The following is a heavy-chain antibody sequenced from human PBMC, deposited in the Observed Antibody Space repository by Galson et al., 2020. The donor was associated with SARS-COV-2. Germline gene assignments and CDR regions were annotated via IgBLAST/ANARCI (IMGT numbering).Heavy chain of an antibody. CDR3: AGGRPTGGWCDP. D-gene: IGHD3-10*01. J-gene: IGHJ5*02. V-gene: IGHV4-34*01. CDR2: INHREST. Sequence: SETLSLTCAVYGASFSDYHWSWIRQSPGKGLEWIGEINHRESTNYNPSLKSRVTISVDTSKNQFSLQLDSVTAADTAVYYCAGGRPTGGWCDPWGQGALVTVSS. CDR1: GASFSDYH.